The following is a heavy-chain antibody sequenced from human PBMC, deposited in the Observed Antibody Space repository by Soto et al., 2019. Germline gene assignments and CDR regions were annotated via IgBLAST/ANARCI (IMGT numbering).Heavy chain of an antibody. J-gene: IGHJ6*02. V-gene: IGHV1-69*01. D-gene: IGHD6-19*01. CDR1: GGTFTTYA. CDR2: IIPMYNKP. Sequence: QVQLVQSGAEVKKPGSSVRVSCQASGGTFTTYAFNWVRQAPGQGLEWMGGIIPMYNKPNYAPTFLGRATFSAVPFTRTAYMELTTQSLEDTAVYFCARVDSGRGYYAMGVWGQWTTVTVS. CDR3: ARVDSGRGYYAMGV.